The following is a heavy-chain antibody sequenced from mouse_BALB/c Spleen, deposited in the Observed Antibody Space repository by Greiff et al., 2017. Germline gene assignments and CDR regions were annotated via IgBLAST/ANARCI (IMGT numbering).Heavy chain of an antibody. D-gene: IGHD2-3*01. CDR3: ARSYDGYSYAMDY. CDR2: IYPGGGYT. J-gene: IGHJ4*01. CDR1: GYTFTNYW. Sequence: VQLQQSGAELVRPGTSVKISCKASGYTFTNYWLGWVKQRPGHGLEWIGDIYPGGGYTNYNEKFKGKATLTADTSSSTAYMQLSSLTSEDSAVYFCARSYDGYSYAMDYWGQGTSVTVSS. V-gene: IGHV1-63*02.